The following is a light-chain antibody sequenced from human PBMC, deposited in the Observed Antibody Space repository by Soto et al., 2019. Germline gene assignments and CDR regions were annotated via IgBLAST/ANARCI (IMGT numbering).Light chain of an antibody. J-gene: IGKJ4*01. Sequence: ENVLTQSPATLSLSPEERATLSCRASQSVSSNLAWYQQKPGQAPRLLIYDASNRATGIPARFSGSGSGTDFTLTISSLQPEDFAVYYCHQRSNWPPTFGGGTKVDIK. CDR1: QSVSSN. V-gene: IGKV3-11*01. CDR3: HQRSNWPPT. CDR2: DAS.